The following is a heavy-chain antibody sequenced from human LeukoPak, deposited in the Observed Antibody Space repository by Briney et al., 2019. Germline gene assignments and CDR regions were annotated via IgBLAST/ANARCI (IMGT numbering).Heavy chain of an antibody. D-gene: IGHD6-6*01. J-gene: IGHJ4*02. CDR1: GGSIAVNHYY. CDR3: AREHRSSKYFDS. V-gene: IGHV4-39*02. CDR2: GLYTGNT. Sequence: SETLSLTCSVSGGSIAVNHYYWGWIRQPPGKGLEWIGSGLYTGNTYSNPSLRSRVTISVDTSRNEFSLKMNSVTAADTAVYYCAREHRSSKYFDSWGQGALMIVSS.